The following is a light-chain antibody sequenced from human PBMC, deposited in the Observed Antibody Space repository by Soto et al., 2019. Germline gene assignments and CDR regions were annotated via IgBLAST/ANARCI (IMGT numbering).Light chain of an antibody. CDR3: QQYKNWPWT. CDR1: QSISDT. V-gene: IGKV3-15*01. Sequence: ETVMTQSPATLSVSPGGRATLSCRASQSISDTLAWYQQKPGQAPRLLIHGASTRATGFPARFSGSGSGTDFTLTISSLQSEDFAVYYCQQYKNWPWTFCQGTKVEIK. J-gene: IGKJ1*01. CDR2: GAS.